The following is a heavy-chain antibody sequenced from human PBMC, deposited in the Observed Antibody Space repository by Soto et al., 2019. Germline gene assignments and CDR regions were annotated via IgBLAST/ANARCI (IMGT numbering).Heavy chain of an antibody. V-gene: IGHV1-46*01. Sequence: ASVKVSCKASAYTFTSYYMHWVRQAHGQGREWMGIINPSGGSTSYAQKFQGRVTMTRDTSTSTVYMELSSLRSEDTAVYYCARAGLTYYDSSGYSPSAGYGMDVWGQGTTVTVSS. D-gene: IGHD3-22*01. CDR2: INPSGGST. J-gene: IGHJ6*02. CDR1: AYTFTSYY. CDR3: ARAGLTYYDSSGYSPSAGYGMDV.